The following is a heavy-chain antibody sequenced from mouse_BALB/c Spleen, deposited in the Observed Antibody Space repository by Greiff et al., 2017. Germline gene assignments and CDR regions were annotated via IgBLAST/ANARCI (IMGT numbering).Heavy chain of an antibody. CDR3: AREVRRGYYFDY. D-gene: IGHD2-14*01. CDR1: GYTFTDYA. Sequence: VQLQQSGAELVRPGVSVKISCKGSGYTFTDYAMHWVKQSHAKSLEWIGVISTYYGDASYNQKFKGKATMTVDKSSSTAYMELARLTSEDSAIYYCAREVRRGYYFDYWGQGTTLTVSS. J-gene: IGHJ2*01. CDR2: ISTYYGDA. V-gene: IGHV1S137*01.